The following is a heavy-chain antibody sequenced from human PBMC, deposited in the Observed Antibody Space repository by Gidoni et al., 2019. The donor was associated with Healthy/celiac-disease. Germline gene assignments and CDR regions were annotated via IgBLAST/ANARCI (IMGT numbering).Heavy chain of an antibody. CDR3: AKDWRSSSTDDY. Sequence: QVQLVESGGGVVQPGRSLRLSCAPSGFTFSSYGMHWVRQAPGKGLEWVAVISYDGSNKYYADSVKGRFTISRDNSKNTLYLQMNSLRAEDTAVYYCAKDWRSSSTDDYWGQGTLVTVSS. CDR2: ISYDGSNK. D-gene: IGHD6-6*01. V-gene: IGHV3-30*18. J-gene: IGHJ4*02. CDR1: GFTFSSYG.